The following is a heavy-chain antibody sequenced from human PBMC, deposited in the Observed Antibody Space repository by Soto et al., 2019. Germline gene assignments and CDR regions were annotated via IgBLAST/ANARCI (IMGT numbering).Heavy chain of an antibody. CDR3: ARGDNDY. CDR1: GYPFTNYY. J-gene: IGHJ4*02. CDR2: IHPDGGHT. Sequence: GGSGKVSYKACGYPFTNYYLQWVRQAPGQGLEWLGVIHPDGGHTTYSQTFQDRVTMTRDTFTSTIYMELSSLRSEDTAVYYSARGDNDYWGQGTMVTVSS. V-gene: IGHV1-46*01.